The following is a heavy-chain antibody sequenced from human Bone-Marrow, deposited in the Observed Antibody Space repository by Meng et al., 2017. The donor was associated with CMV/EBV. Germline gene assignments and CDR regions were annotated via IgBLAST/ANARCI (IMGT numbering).Heavy chain of an antibody. D-gene: IGHD6-6*01. V-gene: IGHV3-13*01. Sequence: GGSLRLSCAASGFTFSSYDMHRVRQATGKGLEWVSAIGTAGDTYYPGSVKGRFTISRENAKHSLYLQMNSLRAGDTAVYYCARGAPGFKKGWQLFVDYYYGMDVGGQGNTVNVTS. J-gene: IGHJ6*02. CDR2: IGTAGDT. CDR3: ARGAPGFKKGWQLFVDYYYGMDV. CDR1: GFTFSSYD.